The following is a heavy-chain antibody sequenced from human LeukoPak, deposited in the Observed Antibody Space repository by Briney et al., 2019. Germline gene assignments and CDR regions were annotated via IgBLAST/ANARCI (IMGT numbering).Heavy chain of an antibody. CDR1: GFTFSSYT. J-gene: IGHJ6*02. CDR3: ARDRDVPAIGMDV. V-gene: IGHV3-21*06. CDR2: ISSSSSYM. Sequence: WGSLRLSCAASGFTFSSYTMNWVRPAPGKGLEWVSSISSSSSYMYYADSVKGRFTISRDNAKNSLYLQMNSLRAEDTAVYYCARDRDVPAIGMDVWGQGTTVTVSS.